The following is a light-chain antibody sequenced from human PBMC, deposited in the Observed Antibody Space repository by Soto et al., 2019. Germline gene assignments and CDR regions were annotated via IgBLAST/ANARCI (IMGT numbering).Light chain of an antibody. CDR2: DAS. CDR3: QHYNSYSEA. V-gene: IGKV1-5*01. J-gene: IGKJ1*01. Sequence: DIKMTQSPSTLSASVGDRVTLTCRASQSISSWLAWYQQKPGKAPKLLICDASSLESGVPSRFSGSGSGTDFTLTISRLEPEDFATYYCQHYNSYSEAFGQGTKVDVK. CDR1: QSISSW.